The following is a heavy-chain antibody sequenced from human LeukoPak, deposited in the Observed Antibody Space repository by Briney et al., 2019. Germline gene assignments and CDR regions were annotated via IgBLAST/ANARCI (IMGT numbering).Heavy chain of an antibody. V-gene: IGHV4-34*01. Sequence: PSETLSLTCAVYGGSFSGYYWSWIRQPPGKGLEWIGEINHSGSTNYNPSLKSRVTISVDTSKNQFSLKLSSVTAADTAVYYCARPGYSSGWYYSDYWGQGTLVTVSS. D-gene: IGHD6-19*01. CDR3: ARPGYSSGWYYSDY. CDR2: INHSGST. CDR1: GGSFSGYY. J-gene: IGHJ4*02.